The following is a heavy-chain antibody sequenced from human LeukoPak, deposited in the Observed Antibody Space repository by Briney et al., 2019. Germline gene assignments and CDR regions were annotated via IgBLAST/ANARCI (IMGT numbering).Heavy chain of an antibody. J-gene: IGHJ5*02. CDR3: ARDYDFWSGYYMRWFDP. Sequence: SSETLSLTCTVSGGSISSYYWSWIRQPPGKGLEWIGYIYYSGSTNYNPSLKSRVTISVDTSKNQFSLKLSSVTAADTAVYYCARDYDFWSGYYMRWFDPWGQGTLVTVSS. CDR1: GGSISSYY. D-gene: IGHD3-3*01. CDR2: IYYSGST. V-gene: IGHV4-59*12.